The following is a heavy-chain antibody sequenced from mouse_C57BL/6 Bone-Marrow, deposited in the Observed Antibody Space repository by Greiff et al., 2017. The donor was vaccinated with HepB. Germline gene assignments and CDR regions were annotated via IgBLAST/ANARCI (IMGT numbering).Heavy chain of an antibody. J-gene: IGHJ2*01. Sequence: QVQLQQSGAELVRPGSSVKLSCKASGYTFTSYWMHWVKQRPIQGLEWIGNIDPSDSETHYNQKFKDKATLTVDKSSSTAYMQLSSLTSEDSAVYYCARSGGSSYDYFDYWGQGTTLTVSS. D-gene: IGHD1-1*01. CDR1: GYTFTSYW. CDR3: ARSGGSSYDYFDY. CDR2: IDPSDSET. V-gene: IGHV1-52*01.